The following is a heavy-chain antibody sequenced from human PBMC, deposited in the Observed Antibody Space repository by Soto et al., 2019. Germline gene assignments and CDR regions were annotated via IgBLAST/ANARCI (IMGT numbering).Heavy chain of an antibody. D-gene: IGHD1-26*01. V-gene: IGHV3-20*04. Sequence: PGGSLRLSCAASGFTFDDYGMSWVRQAPGKGLEWVSGINWNGGSTGYADSVKGRFTISRDNAKNSLYLQMNSLRAEDTALYYCARDEWELPAATHFDYWGQGTLVTVSS. CDR2: INWNGGST. J-gene: IGHJ4*02. CDR1: GFTFDDYG. CDR3: ARDEWELPAATHFDY.